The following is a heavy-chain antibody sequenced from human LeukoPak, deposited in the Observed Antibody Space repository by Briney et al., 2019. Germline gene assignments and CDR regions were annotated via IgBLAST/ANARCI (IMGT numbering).Heavy chain of an antibody. CDR2: IYYSGST. V-gene: IGHV4-39*07. D-gene: IGHD3-16*02. J-gene: IGHJ4*02. Sequence: SETLSLTCTVSGGSISSSSYYWGWIRQPPGKGLEWIGSIYYSGSTYYNPSLKSRVTISVDTSKNQFSLKLSSVTAAGTAVYYCAREGEYYDYVWGSYRYRDFDYWGQGTLVTVSS. CDR1: GGSISSSSYY. CDR3: AREGEYYDYVWGSYRYRDFDY.